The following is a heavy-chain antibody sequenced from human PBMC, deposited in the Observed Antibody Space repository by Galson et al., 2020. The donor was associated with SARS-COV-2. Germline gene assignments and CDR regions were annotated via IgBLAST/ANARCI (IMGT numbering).Heavy chain of an antibody. V-gene: IGHV1-46*01. CDR3: ARDPTNTAMELYYYYGMDV. D-gene: IGHD5-18*01. Sequence: ASVKVSCKASGYTFTSYYMHWVRQAPGQGLEWMGIINPSGGSTSYAQKFQGRVTMTRDTSTSTVYMELSSLRSEDTAVYYCARDPTNTAMELYYYYGMDVWGQGTTVTVSS. CDR1: GYTFTSYY. J-gene: IGHJ6*02. CDR2: INPSGGST.